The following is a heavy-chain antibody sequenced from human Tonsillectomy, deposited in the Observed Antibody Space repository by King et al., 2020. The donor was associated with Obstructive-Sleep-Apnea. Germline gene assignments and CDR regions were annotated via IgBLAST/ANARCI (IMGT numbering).Heavy chain of an antibody. CDR1: GGTFSSYA. Sequence: VQLVQSGAEVKTPGSSVKVSCKASGGTFSSYAISWVRQAPGQGLEWMGRIIPVLAIAKYAQKFQGRVTITADKSTSTAYMELSSLRSEDTAVYYCAREWVVTPYPLDYWDQGTLVTVSS. D-gene: IGHD4-23*01. CDR3: AREWVVTPYPLDY. J-gene: IGHJ4*02. CDR2: IIPVLAIA. V-gene: IGHV1-69*04.